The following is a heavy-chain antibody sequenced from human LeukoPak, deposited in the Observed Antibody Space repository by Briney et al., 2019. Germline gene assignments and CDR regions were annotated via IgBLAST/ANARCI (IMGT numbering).Heavy chain of an antibody. D-gene: IGHD6-19*01. CDR1: GGSFSGYY. V-gene: IGHV4-34*01. CDR2: INHSGST. J-gene: IGHJ4*02. Sequence: SETLSLTCAVYGGSFSGYYWSWIRQPPGKGLEWIGEINHSGSTNYNPSLKSRVTISVDKSKNQFSLKLTSVTAADTAVYYCARASGWYYFDYWGQGTLVTVSS. CDR3: ARASGWYYFDY.